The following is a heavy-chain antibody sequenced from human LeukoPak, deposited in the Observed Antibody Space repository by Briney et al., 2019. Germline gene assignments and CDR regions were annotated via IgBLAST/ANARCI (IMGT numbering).Heavy chain of an antibody. CDR2: INQDGGEK. D-gene: IGHD6-6*01. J-gene: IGHJ4*02. V-gene: IGHV3-7*01. CDR1: GFTFSSSW. Sequence: PGGSLRLSCAASGFTFSSSWMSWVRQAPGKRLEWVANINQDGGEKYYEESVKRRFIISRDNARNSLFLQMNILTAEDTAIYHCVREGAYSTSSPAGYWGQGTLVSVSS. CDR3: VREGAYSTSSPAGY.